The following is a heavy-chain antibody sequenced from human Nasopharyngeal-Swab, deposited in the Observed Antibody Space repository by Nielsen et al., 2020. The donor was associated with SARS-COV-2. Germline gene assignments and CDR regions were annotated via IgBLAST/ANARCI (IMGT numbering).Heavy chain of an antibody. J-gene: IGHJ6*02. CDR1: GFTFSNYN. D-gene: IGHD3-3*01. CDR3: ARDGLDYDFWSAYFMDV. CDR2: ISSSSTYI. V-gene: IGHV3-21*01. Sequence: GESLKISCAASGFTFSNYNMNWVRQAPGKGLEWVSSISSSSTYIYYADSVKGRLTIPRDNTKNSLSLQMNSLRAEDTAVYYCARDGLDYDFWSAYFMDVWGQGTTVTVSS.